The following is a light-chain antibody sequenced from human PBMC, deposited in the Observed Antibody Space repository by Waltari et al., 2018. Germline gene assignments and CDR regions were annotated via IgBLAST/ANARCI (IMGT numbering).Light chain of an antibody. CDR1: HSADKY. CDR2: DDS. V-gene: IGLV3-21*02. Sequence: SYELSQSPSVSVSSGQTATIPCSGQHSADKYSCWYQKKPGQSPVPVVYDDSDRPSGIPERFSGSNSGNTVTLTITRVEAGDEADYYCQLWDKSSDPPYVFGPGTKVTVL. CDR3: QLWDKSSDPPYV. J-gene: IGLJ1*01.